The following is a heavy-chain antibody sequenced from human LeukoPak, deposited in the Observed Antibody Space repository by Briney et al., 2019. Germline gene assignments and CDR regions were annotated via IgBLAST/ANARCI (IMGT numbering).Heavy chain of an antibody. CDR1: GGSISSSSYY. J-gene: IGHJ4*02. D-gene: IGHD3-22*01. CDR3: ARFTYYYDSSGYAIDY. V-gene: IGHV4-39*01. CDR2: IYYSGST. Sequence: ASETLSLTCTVSGGSISSSSYYWGWIRQPPGKGLEWIGSIYYSGSTYYNPSLKSRVTISVDTSKNQFSLKLSSVTAADTAVYYCARFTYYYDSSGYAIDYWRQGTLVTVSS.